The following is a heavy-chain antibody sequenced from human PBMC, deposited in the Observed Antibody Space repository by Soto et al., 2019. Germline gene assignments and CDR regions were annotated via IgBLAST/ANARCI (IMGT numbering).Heavy chain of an antibody. V-gene: IGHV3-48*01. CDR2: ISSSSTI. CDR1: GFTFSSYS. Sequence: GGSLRLSCAASGFTFSSYSMNWVRQAPGKGLEWVSYISSSSTIYYADSVKGRFTISRDNAKNSLYLQMNSLRVEDTAVYYCARALTGTFDYWGRGALVTVSS. J-gene: IGHJ4*01. D-gene: IGHD2-8*02. CDR3: ARALTGTFDY.